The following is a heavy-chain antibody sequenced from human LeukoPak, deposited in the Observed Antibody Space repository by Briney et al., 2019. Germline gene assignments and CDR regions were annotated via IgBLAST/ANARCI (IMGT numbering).Heavy chain of an antibody. V-gene: IGHV3-20*04. CDR1: GFTFDDYG. CDR2: INWNGGST. Sequence: PGGSLRLSCAASGFTFDDYGMSWVRQAPGKGLEWVSGINWNGGSTGYADSVKGRFTISRDNAKNSLYLQMNSLRAEDTALYYCARGVQYDILTGYFYPPFYYYYYYYMDVWGKGTTVTVSS. D-gene: IGHD3-9*01. J-gene: IGHJ6*03. CDR3: ARGVQYDILTGYFYPPFYYYYYYYMDV.